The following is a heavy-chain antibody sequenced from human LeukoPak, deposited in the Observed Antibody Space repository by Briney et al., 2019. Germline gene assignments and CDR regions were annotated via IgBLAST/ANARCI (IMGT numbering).Heavy chain of an antibody. V-gene: IGHV3-30*02. CDR1: GFTFNNYD. CDR2: IRSDGGNK. J-gene: IGHJ4*02. D-gene: IGHD2-2*01. Sequence: PGGSLRLSCAASGFTFNNYDIHWVRQAPGKGLEWVAFIRSDGGNKKYADSVEGRFTISRDNAKNTLYLQMDSLTVEDTAVYYCWVPATAGEGDYWGQGTLVTVSS. CDR3: WVPATAGEGDY.